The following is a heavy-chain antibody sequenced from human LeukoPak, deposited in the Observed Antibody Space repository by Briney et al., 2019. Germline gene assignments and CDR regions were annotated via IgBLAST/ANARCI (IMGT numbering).Heavy chain of an antibody. V-gene: IGHV3-23*01. D-gene: IGHD1-1*01. CDR2: ISGSGEDT. CDR1: GFTFSTYA. CDR3: ARLSGTSGTSSRVLHY. J-gene: IGHJ4*02. Sequence: GGSLRLSCAASGFTFSTYAMIWVRQAPGKGLEWVSAISGSGEDTYYADSARGRFTISRDNSENSLPLQMNRLRAEDTAVYHCARLSGTSGTSSRVLHYWGQGTLVTVSS.